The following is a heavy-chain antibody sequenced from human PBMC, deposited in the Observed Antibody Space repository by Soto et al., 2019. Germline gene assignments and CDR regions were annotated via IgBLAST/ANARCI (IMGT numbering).Heavy chain of an antibody. CDR1: GYTFTGYY. D-gene: IGHD6-6*01. CDR2: INPNSGGT. CDR3: ARDRPAVQAPYYYYGMDV. V-gene: IGHV1-2*04. J-gene: IGHJ6*02. Sequence: ASVKVSCKASGYTFTGYYMHWVRQAPGQGLEWMGWINPNSGGTNYAQKSQGWVTMTRDTSISTAYMELSRLRSDDTAVYYCARDRPAVQAPYYYYGMDVWGQGTTVTVSS.